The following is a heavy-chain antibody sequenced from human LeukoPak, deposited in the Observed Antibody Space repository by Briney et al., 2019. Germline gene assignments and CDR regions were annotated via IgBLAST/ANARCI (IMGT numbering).Heavy chain of an antibody. Sequence: PSETLSLTCSVSGGFISSYYWSWIRQPPGKGLEWIGYIYYSGSSNYNPSLKSRVTISVDTSKNQFSLKLSSVTAADTAVYYCARARGRITMIVVVRQGNWFDPWGQGTLVTVSS. J-gene: IGHJ5*02. V-gene: IGHV4-59*12. D-gene: IGHD3-22*01. CDR1: GGFISSYY. CDR3: ARARGRITMIVVVRQGNWFDP. CDR2: IYYSGSS.